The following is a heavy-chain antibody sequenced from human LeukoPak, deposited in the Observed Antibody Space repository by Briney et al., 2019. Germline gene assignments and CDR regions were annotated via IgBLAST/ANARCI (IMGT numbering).Heavy chain of an antibody. CDR2: ISWNSGSI. CDR1: GFTFDDYA. V-gene: IGHV3-9*01. Sequence: GGSLRLSCAASGFTFDDYAMHWVRQAPGKGLEWVSGISWNSGSIGYADSVKGRFTISRDNAKNSLYLQMNSLRAEDTALYYCAKDYHGDYEGQIDYWGQGTLVTVSS. CDR3: AKDYHGDYEGQIDY. D-gene: IGHD4-17*01. J-gene: IGHJ4*02.